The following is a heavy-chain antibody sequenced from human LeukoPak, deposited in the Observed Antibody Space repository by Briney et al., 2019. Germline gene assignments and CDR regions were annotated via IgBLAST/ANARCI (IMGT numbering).Heavy chain of an antibody. J-gene: IGHJ4*02. V-gene: IGHV1-69*04. CDR1: GGTFSSYA. D-gene: IGHD3-3*01. CDR2: IIPILGIA. Sequence: SVKVSCKASGGTFSSYAISWVRQAPGQELEWMGRIIPILGIANYAQKFQGRVTITADKSTSTAYMELSSLRSEDTAVYYCARDYDFWSGYYKASFTYWGQGTLVTVSS. CDR3: ARDYDFWSGYYKASFTY.